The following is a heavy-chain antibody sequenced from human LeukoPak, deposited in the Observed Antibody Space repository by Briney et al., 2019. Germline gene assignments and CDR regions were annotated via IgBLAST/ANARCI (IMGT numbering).Heavy chain of an antibody. D-gene: IGHD2-15*01. CDR1: GFTFSDYG. V-gene: IGHV3-33*01. CDR3: VRYCNGGSCYRAAFDV. CDR2: IWYDGGKK. Sequence: QAGGSLRLSCAASGFTFSDYGMYWVRQAPGKGLEWVALIWYDGGKKYYTDSVRGRFTISRDNSKNTLYLQMDSLRAEDTAVYYCVRYCNGGSCYRAAFDVWGPGTMDTVSS. J-gene: IGHJ3*01.